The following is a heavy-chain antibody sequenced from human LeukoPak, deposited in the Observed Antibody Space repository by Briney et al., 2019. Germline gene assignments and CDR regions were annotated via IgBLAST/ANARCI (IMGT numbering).Heavy chain of an antibody. CDR2: ISYDGSNK. CDR3: ANEASRSSSWFD. J-gene: IGHJ4*02. CDR1: GFTFSSYA. D-gene: IGHD6-13*01. Sequence: PGGSLRLSCAASGFTFSSYAMHWVRQAPGKGLEWVAVISYDGSNKYYADSVKGRFTISRDNSKNTLYLQMNSLRAEDTAVYYCANEASRSSSWFDWGQGTLVTVSS. V-gene: IGHV3-30-3*02.